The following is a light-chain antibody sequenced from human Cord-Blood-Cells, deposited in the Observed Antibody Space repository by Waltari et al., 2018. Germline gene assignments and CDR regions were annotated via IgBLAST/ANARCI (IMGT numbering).Light chain of an antibody. J-gene: IGKJ1*01. CDR1: QSISSY. CDR3: QQSYSTSWT. Sequence: DIQMTQSPSSLSASVGDRVTLTCRASQSISSYLNLYQQKPGKAPKLLIYAASSLQSGVPSRFSGSGSGTDFTLTISSLQPEDFATYYCQQSYSTSWTFGQGTKVEIK. CDR2: AAS. V-gene: IGKV1-39*01.